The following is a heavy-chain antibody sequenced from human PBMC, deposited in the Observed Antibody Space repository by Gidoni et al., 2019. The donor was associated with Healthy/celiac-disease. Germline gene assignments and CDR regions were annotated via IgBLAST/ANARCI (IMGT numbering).Heavy chain of an antibody. CDR2: INHSGST. D-gene: IGHD3-22*01. J-gene: IGHJ6*02. CDR1: GGSCSGYY. CDR3: ARDTAITMIVVRYYYGMDV. Sequence: QVQLQQWGAGLLKPSETLSLTCAVYGGSCSGYYWSWIRQPPGTGLEWIGEINHSGSTNYNPSLKSRVTISVDTSKNQFSLKLSSVTAADTAVYYCARDTAITMIVVRYYYGMDVWGQGTTVTVSS. V-gene: IGHV4-34*01.